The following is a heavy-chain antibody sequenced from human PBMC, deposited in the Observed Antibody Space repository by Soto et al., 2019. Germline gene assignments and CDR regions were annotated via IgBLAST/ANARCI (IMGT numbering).Heavy chain of an antibody. CDR1: GGSLSDFY. CDR3: ARDKITGLFDY. CDR2: INHSGRT. V-gene: IGHV4-34*01. Sequence: SETLSLTCAVYGGSLSDFYWRWIRQPPGKGLEWIGEINHSGRTNYNPSLKSRVTISVDTSKNQFSLKLTSVTAADTAVYYCARDKITGLFDYWGQGTLVTVSS. D-gene: IGHD2-8*02. J-gene: IGHJ4*02.